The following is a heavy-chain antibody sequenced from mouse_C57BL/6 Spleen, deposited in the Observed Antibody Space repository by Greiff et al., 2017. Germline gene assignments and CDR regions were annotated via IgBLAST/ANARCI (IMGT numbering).Heavy chain of an antibody. V-gene: IGHV1-66*01. CDR2: IYPGSGNT. D-gene: IGHD1-1*01. CDR3: ARCSSYYFDY. J-gene: IGHJ2*01. Sequence: QVQLQQSGPELVKPGASVKISCKASGYSFTSYYIHWVKQRPGQGLEWIGWIYPGSGNTKYNEKFKGKATLTADTSSSTAYMQLSSLTAEDSAVYYCARCSSYYFDYWGQGTTLTVAS. CDR1: GYSFTSYY.